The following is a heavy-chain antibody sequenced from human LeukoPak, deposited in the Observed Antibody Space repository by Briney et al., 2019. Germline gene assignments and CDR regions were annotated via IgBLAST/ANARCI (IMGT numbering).Heavy chain of an antibody. CDR1: GGSISSSSYY. V-gene: IGHV4-39*01. Sequence: SETLSLTCTVSGGSISSSSYYWGWIRQPPGKGLEWIGSISYRGNTYYNPSLKSRVTISVDTSKNQFSLKLSSVTAADTAAYYCATGVPIAATGTLHWGQGTLVTVSS. CDR3: ATGVPIAATGTLH. J-gene: IGHJ4*02. CDR2: ISYRGNT. D-gene: IGHD6-13*01.